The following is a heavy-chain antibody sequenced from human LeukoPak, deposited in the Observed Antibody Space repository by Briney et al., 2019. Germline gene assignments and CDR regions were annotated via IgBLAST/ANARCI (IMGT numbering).Heavy chain of an antibody. J-gene: IGHJ4*02. Sequence: SETLSLTCTVSGGSISSYYWSWIRQPPGKGLEWIAYIYYSGSTNYNPSLKSRVTISLEMSKHQFSLNVTSVTAADTAVYYCATNTGTVFDYWGQGALVTVSS. V-gene: IGHV4-59*01. CDR2: IYYSGST. D-gene: IGHD7-27*01. CDR3: ATNTGTVFDY. CDR1: GGSISSYY.